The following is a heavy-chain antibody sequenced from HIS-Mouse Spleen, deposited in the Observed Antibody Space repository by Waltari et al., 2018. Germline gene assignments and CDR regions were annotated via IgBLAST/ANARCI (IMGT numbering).Heavy chain of an antibody. V-gene: IGHV4-39*07. J-gene: IGHJ2*01. Sequence: QLQLQESGPGLVKPSETLSLTCTVPGGSLSRSSYYWAWIRQPPGTGLEWIGSIYYSGSTYYNPSLKSRVTISVDTSKNQFSLKLSSVTAADTAVYYCAREIPYSSSWYDWYFDLWGRGTLVTVSS. CDR3: AREIPYSSSWYDWYFDL. CDR1: GGSLSRSSYY. D-gene: IGHD6-13*01. CDR2: IYYSGST.